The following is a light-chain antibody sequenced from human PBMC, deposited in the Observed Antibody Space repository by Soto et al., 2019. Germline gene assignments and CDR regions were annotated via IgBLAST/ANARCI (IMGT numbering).Light chain of an antibody. Sequence: DIQMTQSPSSLSASVGDRVTITCRASQGITNDLGWYQQKPGKAPKLLIYDASSLESGVPSRFSGSGSATEFTLTISSLQPDDFATYYCQQYNSYSRTFGQGTKVDIK. CDR3: QQYNSYSRT. V-gene: IGKV1-17*01. J-gene: IGKJ1*01. CDR2: DAS. CDR1: QGITND.